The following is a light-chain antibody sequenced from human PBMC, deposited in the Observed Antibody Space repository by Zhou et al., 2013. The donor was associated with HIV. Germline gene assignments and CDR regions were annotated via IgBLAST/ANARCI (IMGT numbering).Light chain of an antibody. J-gene: IGKJ4*01. CDR2: SAS. V-gene: IGKV1-8*01. CDR3: QQYNSYPLT. Sequence: AIRMTQSPSSLSASTGDRVTITCRASQGISSYLAWYQQKPGKAPKLLIYSASTLQSGVPSRFSGSSSGTDFTLTISSLQPEDFATYYCQQYNSYPLTFGGGTTVEIK. CDR1: QGISSY.